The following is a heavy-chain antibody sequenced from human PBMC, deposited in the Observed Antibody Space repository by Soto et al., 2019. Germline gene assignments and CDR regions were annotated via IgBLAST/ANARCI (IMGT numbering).Heavy chain of an antibody. Sequence: EVQLVESGGGLVKPGGSLRLSCAASGFNLSSHSMNWVRQAPGKGLEWVSSISSTSSYIYYADSVRGRFTISRDNAKNSLYLQMNSLRVEDTAMYYCARGEWVTAETTVDYWGQGTLVTVSS. CDR1: GFNLSSHS. D-gene: IGHD2-21*02. CDR3: ARGEWVTAETTVDY. CDR2: ISSTSSYI. V-gene: IGHV3-21*02. J-gene: IGHJ4*02.